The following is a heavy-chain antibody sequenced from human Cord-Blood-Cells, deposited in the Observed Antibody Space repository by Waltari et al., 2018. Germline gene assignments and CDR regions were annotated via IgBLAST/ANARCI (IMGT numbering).Heavy chain of an antibody. CDR1: GGTFSSYT. CDR2: IIPILGIA. Sequence: QVQLVQSGAEVKKPGSSVKVSCKASGGTFSSYTISWVRQAPGQGLERMGRIIPILGIANYAQKFQGRVTITADKSTSTAYMELSSLRSEDTAVYYCARGGNFNEGGFDYWGQGTLVTVSS. V-gene: IGHV1-69*02. J-gene: IGHJ4*02. CDR3: ARGGNFNEGGFDY. D-gene: IGHD2-21*02.